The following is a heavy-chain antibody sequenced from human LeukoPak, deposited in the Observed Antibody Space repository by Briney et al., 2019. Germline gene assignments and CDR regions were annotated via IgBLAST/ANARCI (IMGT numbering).Heavy chain of an antibody. D-gene: IGHD3-22*01. J-gene: IGHJ4*02. CDR2: ITGSGSAT. CDR3: AERRYHSSGYFDY. Sequence: GGSLRLSCAASGLTFSGYSMSWVRQAPGKGLEWVSAITGSGSATDYADSVKGRFTISRDNSENTLYLQMNSLRAEDTAVYYCAERRYHSSGYFDYWGQGTLVTVSS. V-gene: IGHV3-23*01. CDR1: GLTFSGYS.